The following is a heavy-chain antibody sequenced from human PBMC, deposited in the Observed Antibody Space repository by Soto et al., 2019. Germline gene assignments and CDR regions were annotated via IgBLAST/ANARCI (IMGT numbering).Heavy chain of an antibody. V-gene: IGHV4-61*01. CDR2: VYYSGST. Sequence: SETLSLTCTVSGASVSSGSYYWSWIRQPPGKGLEWIGFVYYSGSTNYNPSLKSRVTISLDTAKNQFSLKLNSVTAADTAVYYCARSIAVAVTDFWVFDYWGQGTLVT. D-gene: IGHD6-19*01. J-gene: IGHJ4*02. CDR3: ARSIAVAVTDFWVFDY. CDR1: GASVSSGSYY.